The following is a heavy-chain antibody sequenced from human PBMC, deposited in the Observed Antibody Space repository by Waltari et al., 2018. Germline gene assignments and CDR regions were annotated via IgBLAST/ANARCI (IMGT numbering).Heavy chain of an antibody. CDR2: IRFDGTGQ. CDR3: ARGSADFVRFWDS. CDR1: GFPLRMYS. D-gene: IGHD3-10*01. Sequence: EVYLAESGGALVQPGGSLRLSCVASGFPLRMYSMSWVRQAPGKGLEWGANIRFDGTGQYYVDAVRGRFTISRDNTRNSLYLQMNRLRDDDTAVYYCARGSADFVRFWDSWGQGTLVTVSS. J-gene: IGHJ4*02. V-gene: IGHV3-7*03.